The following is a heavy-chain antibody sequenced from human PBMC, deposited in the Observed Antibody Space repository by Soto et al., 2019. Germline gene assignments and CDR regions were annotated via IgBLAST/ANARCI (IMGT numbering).Heavy chain of an antibody. Sequence: KSSETLSLTCAVYGGSFSGYYWSWIRQPPGKGLEWIGEINHSGSTNYNPSLKSRVTISVDTSKNQFSLKLSSVTAADTAVYYCARGGAEYYYDSSGYLFRSMRGVLFDYWGQGTLVTVSS. V-gene: IGHV4-34*01. J-gene: IGHJ4*02. CDR1: GGSFSGYY. D-gene: IGHD3-22*01. CDR2: INHSGST. CDR3: ARGGAEYYYDSSGYLFRSMRGVLFDY.